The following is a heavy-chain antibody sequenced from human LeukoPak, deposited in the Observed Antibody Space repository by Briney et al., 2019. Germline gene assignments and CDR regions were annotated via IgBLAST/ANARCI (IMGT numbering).Heavy chain of an antibody. CDR1: GFTFSTYS. D-gene: IGHD5-18*01. CDR2: ISTSTSTI. Sequence: GGSLRLSCAASGFTFSTYSMNWDRQAPGKGLEWLSYISTSTSTIYYADSVKGRFTISRENTRNSLYLQMNSLRAEDTAVYYCARDGGGGYSFGSIMDVWGKGTTVTVSS. J-gene: IGHJ6*03. V-gene: IGHV3-48*04. CDR3: ARDGGGGYSFGSIMDV.